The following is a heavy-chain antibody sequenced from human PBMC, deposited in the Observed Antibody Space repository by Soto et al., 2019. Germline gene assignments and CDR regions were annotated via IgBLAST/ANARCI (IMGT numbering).Heavy chain of an antibody. CDR3: AREIVGPTTGADY. D-gene: IGHD1-26*01. CDR1: GFTFSDYW. V-gene: IGHV3-74*01. CDR2: INSAGGAT. Sequence: PGGSLRLSCAASGFTFSDYWMHWVRQVPGKGLVWLSRINSAGGATAYADSVKGRFSISRDNAKNTLYLQMNSLRADDTAVYYCAREIVGPTTGADYWGQGTLVTVSS. J-gene: IGHJ4*02.